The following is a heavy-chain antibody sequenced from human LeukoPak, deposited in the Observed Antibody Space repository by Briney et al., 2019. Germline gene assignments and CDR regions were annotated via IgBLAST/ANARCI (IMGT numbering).Heavy chain of an antibody. D-gene: IGHD6-19*01. CDR3: ARLSIAVAGGDYFDY. J-gene: IGHJ4*02. CDR2: IVPSDSYT. Sequence: GESLKISCMGSGYSFTNYWITWVRQMPGKGLEWMGRIVPSDSYTTYSPSFQGHVTISADKSISTAYLQWSSLKASDTAMYYCARLSIAVAGGDYFDYWGQGTLVTVSS. V-gene: IGHV5-10-1*01. CDR1: GYSFTNYW.